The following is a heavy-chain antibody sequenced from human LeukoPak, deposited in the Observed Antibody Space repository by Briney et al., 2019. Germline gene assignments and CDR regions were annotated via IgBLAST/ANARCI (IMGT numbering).Heavy chain of an antibody. CDR3: STEPRSLLY. Sequence: GGSLRLSCAASGFTFSSYEMNWVRQAPGKGLEWVSYISGSGSDIYYADSVKGRFTISRDNAKNSLYLQLNSLRPEDTALYYCSTEPRSLLYWGHGTLVTVSS. D-gene: IGHD4-17*01. J-gene: IGHJ4*01. V-gene: IGHV3-48*03. CDR2: ISGSGSDI. CDR1: GFTFSSYE.